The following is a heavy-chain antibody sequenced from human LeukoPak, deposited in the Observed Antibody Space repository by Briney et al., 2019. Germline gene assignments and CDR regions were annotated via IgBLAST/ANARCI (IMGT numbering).Heavy chain of an antibody. CDR2: IKEDGSQK. CDR3: VRNLAYDSFDI. CDR1: RFTFSSSW. D-gene: IGHD3-16*01. J-gene: IGHJ3*02. Sequence: GGSLRLSCAASRFTFSSSWMAWVRQAPGKGLEWVATIKEDGSQKYYVDFVKGRFTISRDNAKNSLFLQMNSLRVEDTAAYFCVRNLAYDSFDIWGRGTMVTVSS. V-gene: IGHV3-7*01.